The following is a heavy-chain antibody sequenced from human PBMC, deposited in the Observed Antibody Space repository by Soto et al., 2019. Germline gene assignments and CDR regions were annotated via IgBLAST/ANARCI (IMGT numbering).Heavy chain of an antibody. CDR3: ARDPDYGLNWFDP. V-gene: IGHV4-59*12. J-gene: IGHJ5*02. CDR2: IYYSGST. Sequence: SETLSLTCTVSGGSISSYYWSWIRQHPGKGLEWIGYIYYSGSTYYNPSLKSRVTISLDTSKNQFSLKLSSVTAADTAMYYCARDPDYGLNWFDPWGQGTLVTVSS. D-gene: IGHD4-17*01. CDR1: GGSISSYY.